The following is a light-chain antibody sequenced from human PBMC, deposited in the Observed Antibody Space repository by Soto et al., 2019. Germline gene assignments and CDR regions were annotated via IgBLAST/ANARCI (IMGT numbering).Light chain of an antibody. J-gene: IGKJ4*01. V-gene: IGKV1-12*01. CDR3: QQANSFPLT. CDR2: AAS. Sequence: DIQMTQSPSTLSASVGDRVTITCRASQSISSWLAWYQQKPGKAPKLLIYAASSLQSGVPSRFSGSGSGTDFTLTSSSLQPEDFAIYYCQQANSFPLTFGGGTKVDIK. CDR1: QSISSW.